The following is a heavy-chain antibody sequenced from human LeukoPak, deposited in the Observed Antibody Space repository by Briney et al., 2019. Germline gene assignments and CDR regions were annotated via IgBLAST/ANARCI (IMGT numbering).Heavy chain of an antibody. V-gene: IGHV4-39*07. D-gene: IGHD4-11*01. CDR2: INHSGST. J-gene: IGHJ5*02. Sequence: PSETLSLTCTVSGGSISSSSYYWSWIRQPPGKGLEWIGEINHSGSTNYNPSLKSRVTISVDTSKNQFSLKLSSVTAADTAVYYCARGRTTVTMVGWFDPWGQGTLVTVSS. CDR1: GGSISSSSYY. CDR3: ARGRTTVTMVGWFDP.